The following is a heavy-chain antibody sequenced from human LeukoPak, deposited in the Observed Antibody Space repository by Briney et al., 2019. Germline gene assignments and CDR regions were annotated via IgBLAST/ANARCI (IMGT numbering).Heavy chain of an antibody. CDR2: ISGYNGNT. CDR1: GYTFIKYG. J-gene: IGHJ4*02. CDR3: ARSFIYDSSGYYGF. D-gene: IGHD3-22*01. V-gene: IGHV1-18*01. Sequence: ASVKVSCKASGYTFIKYGISWVRQAPGQGLEWMGWISGYNGNTDYAQKLQGRVTMTTDTSTSTAYMELRSLRSDDTAVYYCARSFIYDSSGYYGFWGQGTLVTVSS.